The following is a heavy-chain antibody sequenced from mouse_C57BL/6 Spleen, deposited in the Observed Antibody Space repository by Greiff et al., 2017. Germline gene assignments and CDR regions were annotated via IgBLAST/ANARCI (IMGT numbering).Heavy chain of an antibody. CDR1: GFNIKDYY. Sequence: EVQLQQSGAELVRPGASVKLSCTASGFNIKDYYMPWVKQSPEQGLEWIGRIDPEDGDTEYAPKFQGKATMTADTSSNTAYLQLSSLTSEDTAVYYCTASYYSNVAYWGQGTLVTVSA. CDR2: IDPEDGDT. CDR3: TASYYSNVAY. D-gene: IGHD2-5*01. V-gene: IGHV14-1*01. J-gene: IGHJ3*01.